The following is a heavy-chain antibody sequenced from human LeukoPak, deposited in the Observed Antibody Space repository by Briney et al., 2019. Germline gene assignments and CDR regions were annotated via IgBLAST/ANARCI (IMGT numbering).Heavy chain of an antibody. Sequence: AASVKVSCKVSGYTLTELSMHWVRQAPGKGLEWMGGFDPEDGETIYAQKFQGRVTMTEDTSTDTAYMELSSLRSEDTAVYYCARVLRGGDRFDPWGQGTLVTVSS. CDR2: FDPEDGET. D-gene: IGHD3-16*01. CDR3: ARVLRGGDRFDP. V-gene: IGHV1-24*01. CDR1: GYTLTELS. J-gene: IGHJ5*02.